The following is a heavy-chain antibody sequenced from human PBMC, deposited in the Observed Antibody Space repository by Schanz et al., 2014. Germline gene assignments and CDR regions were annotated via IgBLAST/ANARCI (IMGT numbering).Heavy chain of an antibody. CDR3: AKYGTGKGVSFEY. V-gene: IGHV3-9*01. Sequence: EVQLVESGGGLVQPGRPLRLSCAASGFTFGDYAMHWVRQAPGKGLEWVSGISWNSGNIAYVDSVKGRFTISRDNAKNSLYLQMNSLTAEDTAVYYCAKYGTGKGVSFEYWGQGTLVTVSS. J-gene: IGHJ4*02. CDR1: GFTFGDYA. CDR2: ISWNSGNI. D-gene: IGHD3-16*01.